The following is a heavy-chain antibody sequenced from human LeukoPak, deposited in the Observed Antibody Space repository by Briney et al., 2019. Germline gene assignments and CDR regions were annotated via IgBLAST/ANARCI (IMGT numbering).Heavy chain of an antibody. CDR1: GGSISSYY. V-gene: IGHV4-59*08. CDR2: IYYSGST. D-gene: IGHD3-22*01. Sequence: PSETLSLTCTVSGGSISSYYWSWIRQPPGKGLEWIGYIYYSGSTNYNPSLKSRVTISVDTSKNQFSLKLSSVTAADTAVYHCARHEGPYYYDSSGYHPGDWFDPWGQGTLVTVSS. J-gene: IGHJ5*02. CDR3: ARHEGPYYYDSSGYHPGDWFDP.